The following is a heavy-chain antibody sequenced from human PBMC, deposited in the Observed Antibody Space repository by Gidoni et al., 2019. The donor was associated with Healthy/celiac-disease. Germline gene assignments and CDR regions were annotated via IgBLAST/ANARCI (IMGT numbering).Heavy chain of an antibody. CDR3: AKDPYYYDSSGYYDYYYYYGMDV. Sequence: YGAASGFTFSSYGMHWVRQAPGKGLEWVAVISYDGSNKYYADSEKGRFTISRDNSKNTLYLQMNSLRAEDTAVYYCAKDPYYYDSSGYYDYYYYYGMDVWGQGTTVTVSS. CDR2: ISYDGSNK. D-gene: IGHD3-22*01. V-gene: IGHV3-30*18. J-gene: IGHJ6*02. CDR1: GFTFSSYG.